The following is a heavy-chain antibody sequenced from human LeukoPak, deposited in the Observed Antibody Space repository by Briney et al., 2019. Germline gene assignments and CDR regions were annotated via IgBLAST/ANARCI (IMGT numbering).Heavy chain of an antibody. V-gene: IGHV3-21*01. D-gene: IGHD6-6*01. CDR3: ARGGAARPDY. CDR1: GFTFSSYS. CDR2: ISSSSSYI. Sequence: PGGSLRLSCAASGFTFSSYSMNWVRQAPGKGLEWVSSISSSSSYIYYADSVKGRFTIPRDNAKNSLYLQMNSLRAEDTAVYYCARGGAARPDYWGQGTLVTVFS. J-gene: IGHJ4*02.